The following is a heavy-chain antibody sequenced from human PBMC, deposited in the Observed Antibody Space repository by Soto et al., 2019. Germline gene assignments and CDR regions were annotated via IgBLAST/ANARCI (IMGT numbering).Heavy chain of an antibody. J-gene: IGHJ3*02. CDR3: ARGEVTYDAFDI. D-gene: IGHD2-21*02. V-gene: IGHV4-59*12. Sequence: SETLPLTCTVSGGSISGYYWSWIRQPPGKGLEWIGYMYNTGSTVYNPSFKSRVTISVDRSKNQFSLKLSSVTAADTAVYYCARGEVTYDAFDIWGQGTLVTVSS. CDR1: GGSISGYY. CDR2: MYNTGST.